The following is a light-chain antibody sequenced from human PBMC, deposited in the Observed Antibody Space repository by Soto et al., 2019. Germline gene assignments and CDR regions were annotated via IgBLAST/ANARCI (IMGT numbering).Light chain of an antibody. J-gene: IGKJ1*01. V-gene: IGKV2-30*01. CDR1: QSIVYSDGQAY. CDR2: RAS. Sequence: DVVMTQSPLSLPVTLGQPASISCRSSQSIVYSDGQAYLSWFQQRPGQSPRRLIYRASNRDSGVPDRFSGSGSGPDFTLQIDRVEAEDVGIYDCMQGTYWPPTFGRGTSVEL. CDR3: MQGTYWPPT.